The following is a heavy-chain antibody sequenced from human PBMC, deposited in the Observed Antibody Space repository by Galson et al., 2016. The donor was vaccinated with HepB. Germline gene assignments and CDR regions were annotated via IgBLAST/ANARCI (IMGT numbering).Heavy chain of an antibody. CDR1: GGSVSSGYYY. D-gene: IGHD5-18*01. Sequence: SETLSLTCTVSGGSVSSGYYYWSWIRQPPGKGLEWIGCIYDTGSTYYNPSLESRVSISVDTSKNQFSLKLSSVTAADTAVYYCARDKNKRGYSYGHFDYWGQGALVTVSS. CDR2: IYDTGST. J-gene: IGHJ4*02. CDR3: ARDKNKRGYSYGHFDY. V-gene: IGHV4-61*01.